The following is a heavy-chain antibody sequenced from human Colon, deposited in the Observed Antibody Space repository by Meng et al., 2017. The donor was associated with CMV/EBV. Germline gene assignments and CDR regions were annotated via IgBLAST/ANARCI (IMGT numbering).Heavy chain of an antibody. V-gene: IGHV1-2*02. CDR1: GYTFSDYY. Sequence: QVQLMQAGVGGKEPGASVKVSCKTSGYTFSDYYMHWVRQAPGQGLEWMGWIRSDGSATNYAQKFRGRVTMTRDASVSTAYMELSGLTSDDTAVYFCVRSSGWSLFDYWGPGALVTVSS. J-gene: IGHJ4*02. CDR2: IRSDGSAT. D-gene: IGHD6-19*01. CDR3: VRSSGWSLFDY.